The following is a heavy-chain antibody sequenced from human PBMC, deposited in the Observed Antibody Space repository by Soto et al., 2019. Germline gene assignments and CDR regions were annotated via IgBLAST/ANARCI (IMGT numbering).Heavy chain of an antibody. CDR1: GFTFSSYG. Sequence: PGGSLRLSCAASGFTFSSYGMHWVRQAPGKGLEWVAVISYDGSNKYYADSVKGRFTISRDNSKNTLYLQMNSLRAEDTAVYYCAKDLSGITGTIHVDPPFDPWGQGALVTVSA. J-gene: IGHJ5*02. D-gene: IGHD1-20*01. CDR2: ISYDGSNK. CDR3: AKDLSGITGTIHVDPPFDP. V-gene: IGHV3-30*18.